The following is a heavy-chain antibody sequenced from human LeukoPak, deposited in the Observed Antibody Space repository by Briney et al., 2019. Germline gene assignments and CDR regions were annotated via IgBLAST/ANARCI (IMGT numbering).Heavy chain of an antibody. Sequence: ASVKVSCKASGYTFTNYVISWVRQAPGQGLEWMGWISAYNGNTNYAQKLQGRVTMTTDTSTSTAYMELRSLRSDDTAVYYCAREVPYYDILTDYSPMDYFDYWGQGTLVTVSS. CDR1: GYTFTNYV. CDR3: AREVPYYDILTDYSPMDYFDY. D-gene: IGHD3-9*01. V-gene: IGHV1-18*01. CDR2: ISAYNGNT. J-gene: IGHJ4*02.